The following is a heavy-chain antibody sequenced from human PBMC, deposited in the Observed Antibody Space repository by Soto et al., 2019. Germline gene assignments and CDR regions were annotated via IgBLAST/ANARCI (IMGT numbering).Heavy chain of an antibody. CDR1: GVSITTYY. V-gene: IGHV4-59*01. D-gene: IGHD2-15*01. Sequence: SETLSLTCTVSGVSITTYYWSWIRQPPGKGLEWIGYVYYTGTTNYNPSLKNRVTISIDTSKNQFSLNLRSVTAADAAVYFCASGRSRGSYWGQGTLVTVSS. CDR3: ASGRSRGSY. CDR2: VYYTGTT. J-gene: IGHJ1*01.